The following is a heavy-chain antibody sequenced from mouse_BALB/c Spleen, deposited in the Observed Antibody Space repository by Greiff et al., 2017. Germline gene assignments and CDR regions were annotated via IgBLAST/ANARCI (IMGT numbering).Heavy chain of an antibody. CDR2: ISSGGSYT. Sequence: EVQGVESGGDLVKPGGSLKLSCAASGFTFSSYGMSWVRQTPDKRLEWVATISSGGSYTYYPDSVKGRFTISRDNAKNTLYLQMSSLKSEDTAMYYCARDLRPSFDYWGQGTTLTVSS. J-gene: IGHJ2*01. D-gene: IGHD2-12*01. CDR3: ARDLRPSFDY. CDR1: GFTFSSYG. V-gene: IGHV5-6*01.